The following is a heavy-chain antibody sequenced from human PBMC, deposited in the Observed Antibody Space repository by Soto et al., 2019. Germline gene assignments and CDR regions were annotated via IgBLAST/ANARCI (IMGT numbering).Heavy chain of an antibody. J-gene: IGHJ3*02. CDR2: ISSSSSYI. D-gene: IGHD2-2*01. V-gene: IGHV3-21*01. Sequence: GGSLRLSCAASGFTFSSYSMNWVRQAPGKGLEWVSSISSSSSYIYYADSVKGRFTISRDNAKNSLYLQMNSLRAEDTAVYYCARAKVVPAAAERAFDIWGQGTMVTVSS. CDR1: GFTFSSYS. CDR3: ARAKVVPAAAERAFDI.